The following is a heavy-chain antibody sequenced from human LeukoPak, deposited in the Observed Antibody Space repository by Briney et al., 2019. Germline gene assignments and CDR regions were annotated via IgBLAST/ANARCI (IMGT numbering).Heavy chain of an antibody. Sequence: GGSLRLSCAASGFTFDDYGMSWVRQAPGKGLEWVSGINWNGGSTGYADSVKGRFTISRDNAKNSLYLQTNSLRAEDTALYYCARGTLYSYAFDIWGQGTMVTVSS. CDR2: INWNGGST. J-gene: IGHJ3*02. CDR1: GFTFDDYG. D-gene: IGHD5-18*01. V-gene: IGHV3-20*04. CDR3: ARGTLYSYAFDI.